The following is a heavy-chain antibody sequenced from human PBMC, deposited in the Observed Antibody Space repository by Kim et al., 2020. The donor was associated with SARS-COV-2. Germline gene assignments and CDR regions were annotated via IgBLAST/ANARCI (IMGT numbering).Heavy chain of an antibody. J-gene: IGHJ4*02. CDR2: INPNSGGT. V-gene: IGHV1-2*02. Sequence: ASVKVSCKASGYTFTGYYMHWVRQAPGQGLEWMGWINPNSGGTNYAQKFQGRVTMTRDTSISTAYMELSRLRSDDTAVYYCARDPSYSSSWYGVVDYWGQGTLVTVSS. CDR1: GYTFTGYY. CDR3: ARDPSYSSSWYGVVDY. D-gene: IGHD6-13*01.